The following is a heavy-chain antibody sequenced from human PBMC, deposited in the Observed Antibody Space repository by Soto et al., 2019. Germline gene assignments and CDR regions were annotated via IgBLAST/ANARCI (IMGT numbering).Heavy chain of an antibody. CDR3: ARDLRGHYGP. CDR2: VSGSSSYI. D-gene: IGHD4-17*01. J-gene: IGHJ3*01. Sequence: GGSLRLSCEGSGFNFRNFNMIWVRQAPGKGLEWVPSVSGSSSYIYYADSVKGRFTVSRDNANNLVFLQMNGLRPEDTAMYYCARDLRGHYGPWGQGTMVTVSS. V-gene: IGHV3-21*06. CDR1: GFNFRNFN.